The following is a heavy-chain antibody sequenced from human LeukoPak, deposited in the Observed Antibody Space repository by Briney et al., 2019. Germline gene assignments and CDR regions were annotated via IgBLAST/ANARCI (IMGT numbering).Heavy chain of an antibody. CDR3: ARGRRFLEWLLYYYYYYGMDV. V-gene: IGHV1-8*02. D-gene: IGHD3-3*01. Sequence: GSSVKVSCKASGGTFSSYAISWVRQAPGQGLEWMGWISAYNGNTGYAQKFQGRVTMTRNTSISTAYMELSSLRSEDTAVYYCARGRRFLEWLLYYYYYYGMDVWGQGTTVTVSS. CDR2: ISAYNGNT. J-gene: IGHJ6*02. CDR1: GGTFSSYA.